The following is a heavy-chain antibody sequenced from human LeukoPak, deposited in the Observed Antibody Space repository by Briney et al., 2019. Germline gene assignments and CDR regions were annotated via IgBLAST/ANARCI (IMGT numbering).Heavy chain of an antibody. CDR1: GGSFSGYY. D-gene: IGHD6-19*01. J-gene: IGHJ4*02. CDR3: ARLAAVAGLDY. V-gene: IGHV4-34*01. CDR2: INHSRST. Sequence: PSETLSLTCAVYGGSFSGYYWSWIRQPPGKGLEWIGEINHSRSTNYNPSLKSRVTISVDTSKNQFSLKLSSVTAADTAVYYCARLAAVAGLDYWGQGTLVTVSS.